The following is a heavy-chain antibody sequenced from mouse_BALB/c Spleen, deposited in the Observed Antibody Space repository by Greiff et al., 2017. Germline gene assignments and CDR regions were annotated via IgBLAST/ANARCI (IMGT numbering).Heavy chain of an antibody. D-gene: IGHD1-2*01. CDR1: GFTFSSYG. J-gene: IGHJ2*01. V-gene: IGHV5-6*02. CDR3: ARHGDGDY. CDR2: ISSGGSYT. Sequence: EVMLVESGGDLVKPGGSLKLSCAASGFTFSSYGMSWVRQTPDKRLEWVATISSGGSYTYYPDSVKGRFTISRDNAKNTLYLQMSSLKSEDTAMYYCARHGDGDYWGQGTTLTVSS.